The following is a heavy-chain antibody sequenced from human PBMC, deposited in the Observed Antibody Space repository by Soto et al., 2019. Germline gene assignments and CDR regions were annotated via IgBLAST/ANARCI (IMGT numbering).Heavy chain of an antibody. J-gene: IGHJ5*02. D-gene: IGHD4-4*01. V-gene: IGHV4-59*01. CDR2: IYNSGTT. CDR3: ARVSMSTVSRGFDP. Sequence: SETLSLTCAVSGDSITSNHWNWIRQPPGRGLEWIGYIYNSGTTKYNPSLKSRVIISVDTSKNQLSLKLSSVTAADTAVYYCARVSMSTVSRGFDPGGQGTLVTVSS. CDR1: GDSITSNH.